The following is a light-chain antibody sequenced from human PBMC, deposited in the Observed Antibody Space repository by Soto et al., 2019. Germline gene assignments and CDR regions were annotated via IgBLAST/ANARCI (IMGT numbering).Light chain of an antibody. Sequence: DIQMTQSPSSLSASVGDRVTITCRASQDISNYLNWYQQRPGKAPKLLIDDASNLERGVPSRFSGSRSGTHFAFATTSPQPEDVATYYRHQSDSLPIPFGQGTRLE. J-gene: IGKJ5*01. V-gene: IGKV1-33*01. CDR2: DAS. CDR3: HQSDSLPIP. CDR1: QDISNY.